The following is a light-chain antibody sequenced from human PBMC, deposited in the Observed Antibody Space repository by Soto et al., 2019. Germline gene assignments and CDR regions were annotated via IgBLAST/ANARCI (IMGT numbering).Light chain of an antibody. CDR3: NSYSSITTVV. CDR2: NVS. CDR1: SNDVGAYNF. Sequence: QSALTQPASVSGSPGQSITISCTGTSNDVGAYNFVSWYQQHPGKPPNLVIYNVSNRPSGVSYRVSGSKSGNTASLTISVLKAEDEANYFCNSYSSITTVVFGGGTKLTVL. J-gene: IGLJ2*01. V-gene: IGLV2-14*03.